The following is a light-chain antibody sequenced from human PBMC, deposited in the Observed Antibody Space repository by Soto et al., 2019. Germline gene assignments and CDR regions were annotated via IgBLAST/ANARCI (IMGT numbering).Light chain of an antibody. Sequence: QCALTQPASVSGSPGQSITISCTGTSSDIGGYNYVSWYQQFPGKAPKLMISEVNNRPSGIPERFSGSNSGNTATLTISRVEAGDEADYYCQVWDSSSDHDVFGTGTKLTVL. CDR2: EVN. J-gene: IGLJ1*01. CDR1: SSDIGGYNY. CDR3: QVWDSSSDHDV. V-gene: IGLV2-14*01.